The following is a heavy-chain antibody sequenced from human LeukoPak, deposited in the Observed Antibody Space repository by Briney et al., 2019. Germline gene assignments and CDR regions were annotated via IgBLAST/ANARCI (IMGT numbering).Heavy chain of an antibody. CDR3: AKEGHSYGYYY. CDR1: GFTFGDYA. V-gene: IGHV3-49*04. J-gene: IGHJ4*02. D-gene: IGHD5-18*01. Sequence: GRSLRLSCTASGFTFGDYAMSWVRQAPGKGLEWVGFIRSKAYGGTTEYAASVKGRFTISRDDFKNIAYLQMNSLRAEDTAVYYCAKEGHSYGYYYWGQGTLVTVSS. CDR2: IRSKAYGGTT.